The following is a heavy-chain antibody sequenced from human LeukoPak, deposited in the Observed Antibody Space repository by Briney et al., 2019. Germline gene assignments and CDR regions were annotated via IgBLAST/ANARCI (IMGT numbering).Heavy chain of an antibody. CDR3: ARHGSSGWYDY. D-gene: IGHD6-19*01. CDR1: GYSFTSYW. Sequence: GESLKISCKGSGYSFTSYWITWVRPMPGKGLEWMGTIDPSDSYTNYSPSFQGHVTISADKSIGTAFLQWSSLKASDTAMYYCARHGSSGWYDYWGQGTLVTVSS. V-gene: IGHV5-10-1*01. CDR2: IDPSDSYT. J-gene: IGHJ4*02.